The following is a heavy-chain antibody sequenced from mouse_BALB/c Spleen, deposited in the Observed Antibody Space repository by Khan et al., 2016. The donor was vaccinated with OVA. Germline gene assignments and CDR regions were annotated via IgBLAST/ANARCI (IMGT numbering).Heavy chain of an antibody. CDR1: GFTFSNYG. D-gene: IGHD1-1*01. CDR2: ISSGGSYT. V-gene: IGHV5-9-3*01. Sequence: EVELVESGGGLVKPGGSLKFSCAASGFTFSNYGMSWVRQTPEQRLEWVATISSGGSYTYYPDSVTGRFTISRDTANNTLYLHMSSLRSEDTTMYYCARTPGYYGSNYFDYWGQGTTLTVSS. CDR3: ARTPGYYGSNYFDY. J-gene: IGHJ2*01.